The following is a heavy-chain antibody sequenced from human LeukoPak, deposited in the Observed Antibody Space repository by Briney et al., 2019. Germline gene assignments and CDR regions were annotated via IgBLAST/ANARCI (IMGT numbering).Heavy chain of an antibody. V-gene: IGHV3-30*04. D-gene: IGHD4-17*01. CDR1: GFTFSSYA. CDR3: VIQVTVTNNAFDI. CDR2: ISYDGSNK. Sequence: TGGSLRLSCAASGFTFSSYAMHWVRQAPGKGLEWVAVISYDGSNKYYADSVKGRFTISRDNSKNTLYLQMNSLRAEDTAVYFCVIQVTVTNNAFDIWGQGTMVTVSS. J-gene: IGHJ3*02.